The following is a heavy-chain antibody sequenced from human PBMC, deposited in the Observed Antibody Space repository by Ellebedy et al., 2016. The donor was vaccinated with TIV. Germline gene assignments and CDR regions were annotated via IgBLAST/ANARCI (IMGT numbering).Heavy chain of an antibody. V-gene: IGHV4-4*07. D-gene: IGHD6-13*01. J-gene: IGHJ2*01. CDR3: VKEGMSSWHYYFDL. CDR2: ISASGNT. Sequence: SETLSLXXTVSGGSISSHYWSWIRQPAGKGLEWIGHISASGNTNYNPSLESRVTMSVDTSKKQFSLMLTSVTAADTAIYYCVKEGMSSWHYYFDLWGRGTPVTVSS. CDR1: GGSISSHY.